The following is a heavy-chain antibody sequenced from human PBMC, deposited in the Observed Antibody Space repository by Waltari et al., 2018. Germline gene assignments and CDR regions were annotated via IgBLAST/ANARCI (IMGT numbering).Heavy chain of an antibody. V-gene: IGHV1-8*01. CDR3: ARGQDFWSGSHTHIFDP. CDR1: GYTFTSYD. Sequence: QVQLVQSGAEVKKPGASVKVSCKASGYTFTSYDINWVRQATGQGLEWMGWMNPTRGNTGYAQKFQGRVTMTRNTSISTAYMELSSLRSEDTAVYYCARGQDFWSGSHTHIFDPWGQGALVIVSS. CDR2: MNPTRGNT. D-gene: IGHD3-3*01. J-gene: IGHJ5*02.